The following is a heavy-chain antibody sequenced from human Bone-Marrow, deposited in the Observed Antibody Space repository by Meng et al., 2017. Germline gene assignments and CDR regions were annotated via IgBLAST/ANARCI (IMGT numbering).Heavy chain of an antibody. CDR3: ARDAFRETSSGYYDY. J-gene: IGHJ4*02. Sequence: GESLKTFCAASGFTFSSYWMSWVRQAPGKGLEWVANIKQDGSEKYYVDSVKGRFTISRDNAKNSLYLQMNSLRAEDTAVYYCARDAFRETSSGYYDYWGQGTLVTVSS. CDR1: GFTFSSYW. D-gene: IGHD3-22*01. V-gene: IGHV3-7*01. CDR2: IKQDGSEK.